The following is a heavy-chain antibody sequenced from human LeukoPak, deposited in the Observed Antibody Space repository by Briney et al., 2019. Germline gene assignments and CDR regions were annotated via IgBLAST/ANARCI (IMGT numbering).Heavy chain of an antibody. CDR3: AKGSPQITMVRGVISTPFDY. Sequence: GGSLRLSCAASGFTFSSYAMSWVRQAPGKGLEWVSAISGSGGSTYYADSVKGRFTISRDNSKNTLYLQMNSLRAEDTAVYYCAKGSPQITMVRGVISTPFDYWGQGTPVTVSS. D-gene: IGHD3-10*01. J-gene: IGHJ4*02. CDR2: ISGSGGST. V-gene: IGHV3-23*01. CDR1: GFTFSSYA.